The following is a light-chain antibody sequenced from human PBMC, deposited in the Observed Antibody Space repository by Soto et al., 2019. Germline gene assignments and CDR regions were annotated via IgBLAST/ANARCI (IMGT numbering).Light chain of an antibody. V-gene: IGKV3-20*01. CDR1: QSVSSSY. CDR2: GAS. CDR3: QQYGSSPWT. Sequence: EVVVTQAPGTLSLSPGETATLSWSPSQSVSSSYLAWYQQKPGQAPRLLIYGASSRATGIPDRFSGSGSGTDFTLTISRLEPEDFAVYYCQQYGSSPWTFGQGTKVDIK. J-gene: IGKJ1*01.